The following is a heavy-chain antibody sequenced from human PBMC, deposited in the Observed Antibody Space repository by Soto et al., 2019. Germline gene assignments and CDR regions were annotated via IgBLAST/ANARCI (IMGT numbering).Heavy chain of an antibody. CDR2: ISGDGIDK. D-gene: IGHD1-26*01. V-gene: IGHV3-30*03. J-gene: IGHJ4*02. CDR1: GFIFRNFG. CDR3: VQGASTAHQPLDS. Sequence: QVQLVESGGGVVQPGRSLRLSCAASGFIFRNFGMHWVRRAPGKGLEWVATISGDGIDKYYPDSMKGRFTISRDNFNNTLYLQLNSLRPEDTAVYHCVQGASTAHQPLDSWGQGVLVTVSS.